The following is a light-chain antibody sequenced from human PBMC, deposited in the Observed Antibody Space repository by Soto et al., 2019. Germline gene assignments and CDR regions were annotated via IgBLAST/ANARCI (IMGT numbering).Light chain of an antibody. Sequence: DLRMTQSPSTLSASVGDRVTITCRASQSISSWLAWYQQKPEKAPNLLIYKASSLESRVPSRFSGSGSGTEFAPTISSLQPDDFSTYYCQQYNSYPYVGGGTKVEIK. V-gene: IGKV1-5*03. CDR2: KAS. J-gene: IGKJ4*01. CDR3: QQYNSYPY. CDR1: QSISSW.